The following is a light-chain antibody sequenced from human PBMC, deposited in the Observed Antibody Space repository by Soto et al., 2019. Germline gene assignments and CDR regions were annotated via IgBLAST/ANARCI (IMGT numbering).Light chain of an antibody. J-gene: IGKJ5*01. V-gene: IGKV1-8*01. CDR2: AAS. Sequence: AIRMTQSPSSFSASTVDRVSITCRASQDMSSYLAWYQQKPGKAPELLIYAASTLQSGVPSRFSGSGSGTDFTLTISCLQSDDFATYYCQQYHSYPITFGQGTRLEI. CDR1: QDMSSY. CDR3: QQYHSYPIT.